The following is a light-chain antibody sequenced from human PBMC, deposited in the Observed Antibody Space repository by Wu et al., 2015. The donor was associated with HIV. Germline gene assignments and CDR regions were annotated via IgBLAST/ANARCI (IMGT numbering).Light chain of an antibody. V-gene: IGKV3-11*01. CDR3: QHRGSWPLMYT. J-gene: IGKJ2*01. CDR2: DTS. CDR1: QSISNF. Sequence: EIVLTQSPATLSLSPGERATLSCRASQSISNFLAWYQQKPGQAPRLLIYDTSNRATGIPARFSGSGSGTDFTLTILSLEPEDFAVYFCQHRGSWPLMYTFGQGTKLEIK.